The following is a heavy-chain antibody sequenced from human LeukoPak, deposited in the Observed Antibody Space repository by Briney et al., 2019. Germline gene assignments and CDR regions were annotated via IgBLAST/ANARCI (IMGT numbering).Heavy chain of an antibody. Sequence: GGSLRLSCAASGFTFSNHAMSWVRQAPGKGLEWVSTISGSSGSTYYADSVKGRFTISRDNSKNTLYLQMNSLRAEDTALYYCAKGGLGYYESSPYPDYWGQGTLVTVSS. CDR3: AKGGLGYYESSPYPDY. CDR2: ISGSSGST. V-gene: IGHV3-23*01. D-gene: IGHD3-22*01. J-gene: IGHJ4*02. CDR1: GFTFSNHA.